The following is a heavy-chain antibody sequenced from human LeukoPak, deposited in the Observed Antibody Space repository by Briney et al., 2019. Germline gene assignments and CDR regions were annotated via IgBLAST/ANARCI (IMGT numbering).Heavy chain of an antibody. Sequence: GGSLRLSCAASGFTFSSYGMNWVRQAPGKGLEWVSYISSSSSTIYYADSVKGRFTISRDNAKNSLYLQMNSLRAEDTAVYYCARDDPIYYYMDVWGKGTTVTVSS. CDR2: ISSSSSTI. CDR3: ARDDPIYYYMDV. V-gene: IGHV3-48*04. J-gene: IGHJ6*03. CDR1: GFTFSSYG.